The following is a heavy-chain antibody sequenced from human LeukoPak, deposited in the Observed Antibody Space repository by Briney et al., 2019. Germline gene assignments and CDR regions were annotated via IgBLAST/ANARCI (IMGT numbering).Heavy chain of an antibody. D-gene: IGHD2-21*02. CDR3: AVLTQGSLDY. J-gene: IGHJ4*02. Sequence: SETLSLTCAVYSGSFSGYYWSWIRQPPGKGLEWIGEINHSGSTNYNPSLKSRVTISVDTSKNQFSLKLSSVTAADTAVYYCAVLTQGSLDYWGQGTLVTVSS. V-gene: IGHV4-34*01. CDR2: INHSGST. CDR1: SGSFSGYY.